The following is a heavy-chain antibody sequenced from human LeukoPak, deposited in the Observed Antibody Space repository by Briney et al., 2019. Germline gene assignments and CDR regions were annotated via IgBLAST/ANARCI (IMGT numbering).Heavy chain of an antibody. Sequence: GGTLRLSCAASGFTFSGYYMSWIRQAPGKGLEWVSYFSSSSPYRNPADSLNGLFTISTDNAKNSLYLQMNSLRAEDTAIYYCAREITVPGKEGAFDMWGPGTMLTVSS. CDR3: AREITVPGKEGAFDM. CDR2: FSSSSPYR. J-gene: IGHJ3*02. CDR1: GFTFSGYY. V-gene: IGHV3-11*05. D-gene: IGHD6-19*01.